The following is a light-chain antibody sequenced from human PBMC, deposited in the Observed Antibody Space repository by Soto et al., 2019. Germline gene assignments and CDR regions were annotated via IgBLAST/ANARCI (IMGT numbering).Light chain of an antibody. CDR1: SGSVSTANN. CDR3: ALFMGNGISV. J-gene: IGLJ1*01. Sequence: VVTQESSFSVSPGGTVTLTCGLISGSVSTANNPNWYQQTPGQAPSTLIYSTTTRSSGVPDRFSGSILGNKAALTITGAQADDESDYYCALFMGNGISVFGPGTKVTVL. V-gene: IGLV8-61*01. CDR2: STT.